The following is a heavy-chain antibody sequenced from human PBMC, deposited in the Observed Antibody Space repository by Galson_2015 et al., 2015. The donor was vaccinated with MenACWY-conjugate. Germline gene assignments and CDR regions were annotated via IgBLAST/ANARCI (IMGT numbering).Heavy chain of an antibody. Sequence: SLRLSCAASGFNFDKYNMNWVRQAPGKGLEWVASISSSSTYTHYAGSLQGRFIISRSNARNSLYLQMTGLRVEDTAVYFCARGTEYLGYWGQGTLLTVSS. J-gene: IGHJ4*02. CDR2: ISSSSTYT. D-gene: IGHD2/OR15-2a*01. V-gene: IGHV3-21*06. CDR1: GFNFDKYN. CDR3: ARGTEYLGY.